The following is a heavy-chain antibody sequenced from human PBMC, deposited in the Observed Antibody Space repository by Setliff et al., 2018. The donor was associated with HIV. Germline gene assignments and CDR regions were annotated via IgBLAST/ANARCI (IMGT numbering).Heavy chain of an antibody. CDR2: VTSSSNHI. CDR3: ARTIDY. J-gene: IGHJ4*02. V-gene: IGHV3-21*01. Sequence: GGSLRLSCAGSGFNFNNYNMNWVRQAPGKGLEWVSSVTSSSNHIYYADSVKGRFTLFRDNANNSLYLQMNSLRVEDTAIYYCARTIDYWGQGTLVTVSS. CDR1: GFNFNNYN.